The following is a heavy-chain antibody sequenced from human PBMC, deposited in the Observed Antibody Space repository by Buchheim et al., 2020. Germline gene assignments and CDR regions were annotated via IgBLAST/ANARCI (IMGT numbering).Heavy chain of an antibody. Sequence: QVQLQESGPGLVKPSQTLSLTCTVSGGSISSGGYYWSWIRQHPGKGLEWIGYIYYSGSTYYNPSLKSRVTISVDTSKNQFSLKLSSVTAADTAVYYCARSYYDFWSGPIYYYYYYMDVWGKGTT. J-gene: IGHJ6*03. CDR1: GGSISSGGYY. CDR3: ARSYYDFWSGPIYYYYYYMDV. CDR2: IYYSGST. D-gene: IGHD3-3*01. V-gene: IGHV4-31*03.